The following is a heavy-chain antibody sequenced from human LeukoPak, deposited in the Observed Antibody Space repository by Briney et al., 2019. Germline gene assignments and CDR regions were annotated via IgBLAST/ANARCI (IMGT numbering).Heavy chain of an antibody. Sequence: GASVKVSCKASGYTFTGYYMHWVRQAPGQGLEWMGWINPNSGGTNYAQKFQGRVTMTRDMSTRTDYMELSSLRYEDTAVYYCARDFSSSSTVYYYYYMDVWGKGTTVTVSS. J-gene: IGHJ6*03. CDR2: INPNSGGT. D-gene: IGHD6-6*01. CDR3: ARDFSSSSTVYYYYYMDV. CDR1: GYTFTGYY. V-gene: IGHV1-2*02.